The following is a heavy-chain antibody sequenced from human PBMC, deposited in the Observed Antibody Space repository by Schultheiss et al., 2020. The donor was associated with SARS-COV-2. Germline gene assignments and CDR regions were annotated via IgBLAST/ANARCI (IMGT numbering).Heavy chain of an antibody. CDR1: GFTFSSYA. CDR3: ARCISVPAAIGCGMDV. Sequence: GGSLRLSCSASGFTFSSYAMSWVRQAPGKGLEWVSAISGSGGSTYYADSVKGRFTISRDNSKNTLYLQMNSLRAEDTAVYYCARCISVPAAIGCGMDVWGQGTTVTVSS. V-gene: IGHV3-23*01. CDR2: ISGSGGST. D-gene: IGHD2-2*02. J-gene: IGHJ6*02.